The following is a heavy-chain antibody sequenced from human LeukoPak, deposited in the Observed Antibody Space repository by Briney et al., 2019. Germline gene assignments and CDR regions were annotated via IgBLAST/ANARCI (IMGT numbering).Heavy chain of an antibody. D-gene: IGHD6-13*01. J-gene: IGHJ4*02. CDR3: ARDSAGNDY. Sequence: GGSLRLSCAASGFTFSTYWMSWVRQAPGKGLEWVANIKQDGSEKYYVDSVKGRFTISRDNAKNSLYLQMNSLRAEDTSMYYCARDSAGNDYWGQGTLVTVSS. CDR1: GFTFSTYW. CDR2: IKQDGSEK. V-gene: IGHV3-7*01.